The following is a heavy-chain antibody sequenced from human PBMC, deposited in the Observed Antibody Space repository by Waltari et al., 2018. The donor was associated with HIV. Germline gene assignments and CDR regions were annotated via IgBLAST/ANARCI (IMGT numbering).Heavy chain of an antibody. CDR2: IDSGNSYL. V-gene: IGHV3-21*01. J-gene: IGHJ5*02. D-gene: IGHD2-15*01. Sequence: EVQLVESGGGLVKPGGSLRLSCAASGFSFSSYSMSWVSQAPGKGLEWVSSIDSGNSYLNYADSGRGRFTISRDNAKNSLFLQLNSLRVEDTAFYYCARFDGGGSGVYHWGQGTLVTVSS. CDR1: GFSFSSYS. CDR3: ARFDGGGSGVYH.